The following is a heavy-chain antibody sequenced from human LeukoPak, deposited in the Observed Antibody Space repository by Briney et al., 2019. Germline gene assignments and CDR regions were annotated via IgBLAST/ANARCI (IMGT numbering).Heavy chain of an antibody. CDR1: GDSISSSSYY. Sequence: PSETLSLTCTVSGDSISSSSYYWGWIRQPPGKGLEWIGNIYYSGSTYYNPSLKSRVTISVDKSKNHFSLKLSSVTAADTAVYYCARERSGSEIFARSFDIWGQGTMVTVSS. V-gene: IGHV4-39*07. J-gene: IGHJ3*02. D-gene: IGHD3-3*01. CDR2: IYYSGST. CDR3: ARERSGSEIFARSFDI.